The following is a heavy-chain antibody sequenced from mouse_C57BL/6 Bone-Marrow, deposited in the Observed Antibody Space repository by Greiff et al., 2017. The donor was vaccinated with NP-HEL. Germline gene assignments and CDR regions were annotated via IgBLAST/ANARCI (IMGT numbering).Heavy chain of an antibody. CDR1: EYEFPSHD. Sequence: EVKLVESGGGLVQPGESLKLSCESNEYEFPSHDMSWVRKTPEKRLELVAAINSDGGSTYYPDTMERRFIISRDNTKKTLCLQMSSLRSEDTALYYCARLSTDDYDRDYWGQGTTLTVSS. CDR2: INSDGGST. CDR3: ARLSTDDYDRDY. J-gene: IGHJ2*01. V-gene: IGHV5-2*03. D-gene: IGHD2-4*01.